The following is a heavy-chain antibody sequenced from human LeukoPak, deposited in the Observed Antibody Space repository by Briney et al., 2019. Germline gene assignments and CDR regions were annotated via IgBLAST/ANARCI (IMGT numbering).Heavy chain of an antibody. CDR1: GYTFTSYG. CDR2: ISAYNGNT. D-gene: IGHD3-22*01. V-gene: IGHV1-18*01. J-gene: IGHJ4*02. Sequence: ASVKVSCKASGYTFTSYGISWVRQAPGQGLEWMGWISAYNGNTNYAQKLQGRVTMTTDTSTSTAYMELRSLRSDDTAAYYCARELPYYDSSGYPYYFDYWGQGTLVTVSS. CDR3: ARELPYYDSSGYPYYFDY.